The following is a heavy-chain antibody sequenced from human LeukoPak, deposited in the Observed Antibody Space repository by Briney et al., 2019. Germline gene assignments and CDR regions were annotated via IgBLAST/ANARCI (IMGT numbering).Heavy chain of an antibody. CDR2: ISRTGNTI. CDR3: ARDTDFWSGHSQFFDF. Sequence: PGGSLRLSCAASGFTFSSYEMNWVRQAPGKGLEWLSYISRTGNTIYYADSVKGRFTISRDNAKNSLFLQMNSLRAEDTAVYYCARDTDFWSGHSQFFDFWGQGTLVTVSS. CDR1: GFTFSSYE. V-gene: IGHV3-48*03. D-gene: IGHD3-3*01. J-gene: IGHJ4*02.